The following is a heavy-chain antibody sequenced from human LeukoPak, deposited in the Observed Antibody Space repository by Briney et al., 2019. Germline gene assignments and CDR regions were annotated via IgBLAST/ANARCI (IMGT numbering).Heavy chain of an antibody. V-gene: IGHV4-30-4*01. CDR2: IYHSGYT. CDR3: ARLTQGWVCSSTGCSSDV. CDR1: GGSISSGDYY. Sequence: SETLSLTCTVSGGSISSGDYYWRWIRQPPGKGLEWSGYIYHSGYTYYNPSLNSRLAISVDTSKNQFSLKLTSVTVADTAVYYCARLTQGWVCSSTGCSSDVWGQGTTVTVSS. D-gene: IGHD2-2*01. J-gene: IGHJ6*02.